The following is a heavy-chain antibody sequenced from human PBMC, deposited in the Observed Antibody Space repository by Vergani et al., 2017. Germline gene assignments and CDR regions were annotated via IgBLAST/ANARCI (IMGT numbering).Heavy chain of an antibody. D-gene: IGHD5-12*01. CDR2: IYHSGST. Sequence: QVQLQESGPGLVEPSETLSLTCAVSGYSIRNGYYWGWIRQPPGKGLEWIGSIYHSGSTHYNPSLKSRVTISVDTSKNDFSLKVTSVNAADTAVYYCTRQPQEGASGPPSVPTWGQGISVIVSS. CDR1: GYSIRNGYY. V-gene: IGHV4-38-2*01. CDR3: TRQPQEGASGPPSVPT. J-gene: IGHJ4*02.